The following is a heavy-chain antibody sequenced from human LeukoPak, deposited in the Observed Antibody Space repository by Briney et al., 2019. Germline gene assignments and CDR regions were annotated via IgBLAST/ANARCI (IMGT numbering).Heavy chain of an antibody. D-gene: IGHD3-16*02. CDR3: ARDPLGELSLHFQH. V-gene: IGHV1-18*01. CDR2: ISAYNGNT. J-gene: IGHJ1*01. Sequence: ASVKVSCKASGYTFTSYGISWVRQAPGQGLEWMGWISAYNGNTNYARKLQGRVTMTTDTSTSTAYMELRSLRSDDTAVYYCARDPLGELSLHFQHWGQGTLVTVSS. CDR1: GYTFTSYG.